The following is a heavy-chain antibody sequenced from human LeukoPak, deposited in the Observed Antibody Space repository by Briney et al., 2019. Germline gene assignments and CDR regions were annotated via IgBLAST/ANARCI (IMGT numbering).Heavy chain of an antibody. CDR2: MNIDGSEK. CDR3: ARDPVEWELLLNY. Sequence: GGSLRLSCAASGFTFSSYWMGWVRQAPGKRLEWVANMNIDGSEKYYADSAKGRFTISRDNARNSVYLQMNSLRVEDTAVYYCARDPVEWELLLNYWGQGTLVTVSS. D-gene: IGHD1-26*01. V-gene: IGHV3-7*01. CDR1: GFTFSSYW. J-gene: IGHJ4*02.